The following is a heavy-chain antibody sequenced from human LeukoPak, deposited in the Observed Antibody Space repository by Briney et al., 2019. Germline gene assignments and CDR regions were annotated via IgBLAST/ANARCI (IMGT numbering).Heavy chain of an antibody. Sequence: SETLSLTCTVSGGSISSSSYYWGWIRQPPGKGLEWIGSIYYSGSTYYNPSLKSRVTISVDTSKNQFSLKLSSVTAADTAVYYCASSHFGSGSYRYWGQGTLVTVSS. D-gene: IGHD3-10*01. V-gene: IGHV4-39*07. J-gene: IGHJ4*02. CDR3: ASSHFGSGSYRY. CDR1: GGSISSSSYY. CDR2: IYYSGST.